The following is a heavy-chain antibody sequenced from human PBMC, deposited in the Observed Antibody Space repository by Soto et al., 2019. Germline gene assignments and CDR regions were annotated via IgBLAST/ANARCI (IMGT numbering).Heavy chain of an antibody. CDR1: GYSFTSYW. V-gene: IGHV5-51*01. D-gene: IGHD3-3*01. Sequence: PGESLKISCKGSGYSFTSYWIGWVRQMPGKGLEWMGIIYPGDSDTRYSPSFQGQVTISADKSISTAYLQWSSLKASDTAVYYCATRDDFWSGYYPFDPWGQGTLVTVSS. J-gene: IGHJ5*02. CDR2: IYPGDSDT. CDR3: ATRDDFWSGYYPFDP.